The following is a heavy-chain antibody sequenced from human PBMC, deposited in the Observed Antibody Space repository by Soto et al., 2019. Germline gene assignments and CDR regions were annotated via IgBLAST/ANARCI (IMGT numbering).Heavy chain of an antibody. CDR3: ARARSYYDILTGYYPRAFYFYGMGV. V-gene: IGHV1-2*04. Sequence: ASVKVSCKASGYTFTGYYMHWVRQAPGQGLEWMGWINPNSGGTNYAQKFQGWVTMTRDTSISTAYMELSRLRSDATAVYYCARARSYYDILTGYYPRAFYFYGMGVRGPVTTVTVYS. D-gene: IGHD3-9*01. CDR1: GYTFTGYY. J-gene: IGHJ6*02. CDR2: INPNSGGT.